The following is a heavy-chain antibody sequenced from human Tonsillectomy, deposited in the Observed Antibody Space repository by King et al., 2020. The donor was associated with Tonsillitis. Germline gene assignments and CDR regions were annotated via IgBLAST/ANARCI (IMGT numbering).Heavy chain of an antibody. CDR3: ARDLSHWALSFDN. V-gene: IGHV3-30*03. CDR1: GFTLSRCG. D-gene: IGHD7-27*01. CDR2: IEYEGSIY. J-gene: IGHJ4*02. Sequence: VQLVESGGGVVQPGGSLRLSCVGSGFTLSRCGMQWVRQAPGKGLEWVAGIEYEGSIYYYADSFKGRVTVSRDDSENTLYLHMNSLRAEDTAVYYCARDLSHWALSFDNWGQGTLVTVSS.